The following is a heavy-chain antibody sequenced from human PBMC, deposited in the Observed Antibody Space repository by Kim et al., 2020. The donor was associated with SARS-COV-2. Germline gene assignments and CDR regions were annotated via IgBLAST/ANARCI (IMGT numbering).Heavy chain of an antibody. D-gene: IGHD3-22*01. CDR3: ARRRYYDSSGYYYYYYGMDV. J-gene: IGHJ6*02. CDR1: GYSFTSYW. Sequence: GESLKISCKGSGYSFTSYWIGWVRQMPGKGLEWMGIIYPGDSDTRYSPSFQGQVTISADKSIRTAYLQWSSLKASDTAMYYCARRRYYDSSGYYYYYYGMDVWGQGTTVTVSS. V-gene: IGHV5-51*01. CDR2: IYPGDSDT.